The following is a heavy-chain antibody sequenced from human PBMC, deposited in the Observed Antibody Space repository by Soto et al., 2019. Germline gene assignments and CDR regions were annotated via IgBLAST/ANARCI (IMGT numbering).Heavy chain of an antibody. J-gene: IGHJ5*02. CDR3: ARLHCDSPNCVPLDP. CDR2: IYYSGTS. V-gene: IGHV4-39*01. D-gene: IGHD2-2*01. Sequence: QLQLQESGPGLVKPSETLSLTCTVSGGSINDDTYYLGWIRQPPGKGLEWIGSIYYSGTSSYNPSLKSRVTMSVDTSKKQLSIGLRAVTAADTAVYYCARLHCDSPNCVPLDPWGQGTLVIVSS. CDR1: GGSINDDTYY.